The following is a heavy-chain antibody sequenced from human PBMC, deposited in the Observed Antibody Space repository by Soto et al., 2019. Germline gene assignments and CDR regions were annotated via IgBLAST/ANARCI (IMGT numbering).Heavy chain of an antibody. CDR2: ISDGGTKT. CDR3: AKDGIRKDDY. CDR1: GFSITDYA. V-gene: IGHV3-23*01. J-gene: IGHJ4*02. Sequence: PGGSLRLSCSASGFSITDYAMSWVRQAPGKGLEWVSSISDGGTKTFYGDSVKGRFAISRDTSKNTVYMQMNNLRAEDTALYYCAKDGIRKDDYWGQGTVVTVSS.